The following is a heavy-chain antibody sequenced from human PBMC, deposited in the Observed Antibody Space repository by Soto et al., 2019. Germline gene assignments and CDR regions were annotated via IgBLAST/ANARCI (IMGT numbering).Heavy chain of an antibody. J-gene: IGHJ3*02. CDR1: GGSISGYY. CDR2: ISYTGST. V-gene: IGHV4-59*01. CDR3: ARLPHDAFDI. Sequence: SETLSLTCTVSGGSISGYYWSWIRQPPGKGLEWLGYISYTGSTNYNPSLKSRVTISDDTSKNLFSLKLNSVTAADTAAYYCARLPHDAFDIWGQGTMVTVSS.